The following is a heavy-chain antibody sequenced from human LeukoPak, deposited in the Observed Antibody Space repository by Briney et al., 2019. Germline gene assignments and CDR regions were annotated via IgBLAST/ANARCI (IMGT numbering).Heavy chain of an antibody. CDR3: ARGRNHHHYDSGIYWFDP. CDR1: GGSISSGGYY. Sequence: SQTLSLTCTVSGGSISSGGYYWSWIRQHPGKGLEWIGYIYYSGSTYYNPSLKSRVTISVDTSKNQFSLKLSSVTAADTAVYYCARGRNHHHYDSGIYWFDPWGQGTLVTVSS. V-gene: IGHV4-31*03. CDR2: IYYSGST. J-gene: IGHJ5*02. D-gene: IGHD3-10*01.